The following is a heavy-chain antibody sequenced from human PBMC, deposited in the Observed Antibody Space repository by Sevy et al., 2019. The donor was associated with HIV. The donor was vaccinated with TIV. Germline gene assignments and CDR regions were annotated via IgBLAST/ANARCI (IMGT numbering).Heavy chain of an antibody. J-gene: IGHJ4*02. CDR3: ARDEGAFDY. CDR2: ISSSSSYI. D-gene: IGHD1-26*01. CDR1: GFTFSSYS. V-gene: IGHV3-21*01. Sequence: GGSLRLSCAASGFTFSSYSMNWVRQAPGKGLEWVSSISSSSSYIYYAASVKGRFTISRDNAKNSLYLQMNSLRAEDTAVYYCARDEGAFDYWGQGTLVTVSS.